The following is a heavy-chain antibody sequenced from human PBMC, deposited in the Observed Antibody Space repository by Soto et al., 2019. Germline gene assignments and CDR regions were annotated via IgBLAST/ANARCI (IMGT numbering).Heavy chain of an antibody. CDR2: ISSTSSYI. Sequence: GGSLRLSCAASGFTFSTYNMNWVRQAPGKGLEWVSFISSTSSYIFYADSLKGRFTISRDNAKNSLYLQMNSLRADDSAVYYCAGGALGRLAVAGLDYWGQGT. D-gene: IGHD6-19*01. J-gene: IGHJ4*02. V-gene: IGHV3-21*01. CDR3: AGGALGRLAVAGLDY. CDR1: GFTFSTYN.